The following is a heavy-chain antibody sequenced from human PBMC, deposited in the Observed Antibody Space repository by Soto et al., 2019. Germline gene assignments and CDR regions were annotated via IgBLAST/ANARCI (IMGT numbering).Heavy chain of an antibody. CDR3: ARGPITGTNRFDP. D-gene: IGHD1-7*01. Sequence: ASVKVSCKASGYTFTSYGVSWVRQAPGQGLEWMGWISVKNGNTNYGQKFQGRVTMTTDTSTSTAYMELRSLRSDDTAVYYCARGPITGTNRFDPWGQGTLVTVSS. CDR2: ISVKNGNT. V-gene: IGHV1-18*01. CDR1: GYTFTSYG. J-gene: IGHJ5*02.